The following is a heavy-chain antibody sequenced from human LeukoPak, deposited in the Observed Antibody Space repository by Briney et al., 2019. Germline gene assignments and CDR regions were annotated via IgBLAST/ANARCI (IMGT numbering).Heavy chain of an antibody. D-gene: IGHD3-22*01. J-gene: IGHJ4*02. Sequence: PGGSLRLSCAVSGFTFSTYSMNWVRQAPGKGLVWVSRINTDGSSTTYADSVKGRFTISRDNAKNTLYLQMNSLRAEDTAMYYCASGRYDSSTYLDYWGQGTLVTVSS. CDR1: GFTFSTYS. V-gene: IGHV3-74*01. CDR3: ASGRYDSSTYLDY. CDR2: INTDGSST.